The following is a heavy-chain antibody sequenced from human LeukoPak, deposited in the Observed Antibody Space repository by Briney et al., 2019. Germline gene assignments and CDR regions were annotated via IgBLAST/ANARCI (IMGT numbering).Heavy chain of an antibody. CDR1: GFTFSNAW. V-gene: IGHV3-15*01. J-gene: IGHJ3*02. Sequence: GGSLRLSCAASGFTFSNAWMSWVRQAPGKGLEWVGRIKSKTDGGTTDYAAPVKGRFTISRDDSKNTLYLQMNSLKTEDTAVYYCTTETPLHYDDSTGPDRGDIWGQGTMVTVSS. D-gene: IGHD3-22*01. CDR2: IKSKTDGGTT. CDR3: TTETPLHYDDSTGPDRGDI.